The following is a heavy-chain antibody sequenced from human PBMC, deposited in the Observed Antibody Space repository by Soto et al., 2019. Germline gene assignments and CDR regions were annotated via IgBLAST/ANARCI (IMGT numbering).Heavy chain of an antibody. Sequence: SETLSRTCAVSGGSISIGGYSWSLILQPPGKGLEWIGYIYHSGSTYYNPSLKSRVTISVDRSKNQFSLKLSSVTAADTAVYYCASSHDYGDYPLHYFDYWGQGTLVTVSS. CDR1: GGSISIGGYS. CDR3: ASSHDYGDYPLHYFDY. D-gene: IGHD4-17*01. J-gene: IGHJ4*02. CDR2: IYHSGST. V-gene: IGHV4-30-2*01.